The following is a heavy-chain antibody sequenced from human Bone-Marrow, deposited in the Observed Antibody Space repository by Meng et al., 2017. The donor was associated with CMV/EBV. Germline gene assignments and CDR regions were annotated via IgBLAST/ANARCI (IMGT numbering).Heavy chain of an antibody. J-gene: IGHJ4*02. CDR1: GYTFTSYG. CDR2: ISAYNGKT. D-gene: IGHD1-1*01. CDR3: ARTEAHYNWNDY. V-gene: IGHV1-18*01. Sequence: ASVKVSCKASGYTFTSYGFNWVRQAPGQGLEWMGWISAYNGKTYHEQDRQGRVTMTTDRSTSKAYMELRSLRSDDTAVYYCARTEAHYNWNDYWGQGTLVTVSS.